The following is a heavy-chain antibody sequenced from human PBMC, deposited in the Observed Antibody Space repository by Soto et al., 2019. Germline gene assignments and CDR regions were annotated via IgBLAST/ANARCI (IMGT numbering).Heavy chain of an antibody. CDR3: ARGLGSSWYYDGFDH. CDR2: MNPNSGNT. CDR1: GYTFTSYD. V-gene: IGHV1-8*01. J-gene: IGHJ5*02. Sequence: ASVKVSCKASGYTFTSYDINWVRQATGQGLEWMGWMNPNSGNTGYAQKFQGRVTMTRNTSISTAYMELSSLRSEDTAVYYCARGLGSSWYYDGFDHWGQGTLVTVSS. D-gene: IGHD6-13*01.